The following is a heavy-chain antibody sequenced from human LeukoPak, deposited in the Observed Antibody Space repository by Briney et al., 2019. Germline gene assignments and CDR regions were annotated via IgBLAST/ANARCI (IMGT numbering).Heavy chain of an antibody. CDR2: ISSSGSTM. J-gene: IGHJ4*02. CDR1: GFTFSSYS. V-gene: IGHV3-48*02. CDR3: ARDEGSSWDY. Sequence: GGSLRLSCAASGFTFSSYSMNWVRQAPGKGLEWVSYISSSGSTMYYSDSVKGRFTISRDNAKNSLYLQMNSLRDEDTAVCYCARDEGSSWDYWGQGTLVTVSS. D-gene: IGHD6-13*01.